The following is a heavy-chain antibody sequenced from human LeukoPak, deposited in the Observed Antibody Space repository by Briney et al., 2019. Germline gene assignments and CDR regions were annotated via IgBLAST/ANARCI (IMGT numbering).Heavy chain of an antibody. D-gene: IGHD1-1*01. CDR2: ISGSGGST. CDR3: ARARFGTAGADY. Sequence: PGGSLRLSCAASGFTFSSYGMSWVRQAPGKGLECVSSISGSGGSTNHADSVKGRFTISRDNSKNTLYLQMNSLRAEDTAVYYCARARFGTAGADYWGQGTLVTVSS. V-gene: IGHV3-23*01. J-gene: IGHJ4*02. CDR1: GFTFSSYG.